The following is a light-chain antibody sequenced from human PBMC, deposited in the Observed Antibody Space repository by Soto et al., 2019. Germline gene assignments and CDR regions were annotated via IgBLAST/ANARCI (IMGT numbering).Light chain of an antibody. CDR3: QQYNSYQGT. CDR1: QSVSSN. J-gene: IGKJ1*01. V-gene: IGKV3-15*01. Sequence: EIVMTQSPATLSVSPGERATLSCRASQSVSSNLAWYQQKPGQAPRLLIYGASTRATGIPARFSGSGSGTEFTLTISSLQSEDFATYYCQQYNSYQGTLGQGTKVDIK. CDR2: GAS.